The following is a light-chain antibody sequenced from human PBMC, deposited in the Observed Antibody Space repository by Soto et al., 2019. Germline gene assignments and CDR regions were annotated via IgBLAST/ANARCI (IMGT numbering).Light chain of an antibody. V-gene: IGKV1-33*01. J-gene: IGKJ1*01. CDR2: DAS. CDR3: QQFHSLPCT. Sequence: DIQMTQSPSSLSASVGDRVTFTCQASQDINNYLNWYQQKPGKAPKLLIYDASSFRPGVPSRFSGGGSVTNFSFTISSLQPEDVAKYYCQQFHSLPCTCSKGTKVEIK. CDR1: QDINNY.